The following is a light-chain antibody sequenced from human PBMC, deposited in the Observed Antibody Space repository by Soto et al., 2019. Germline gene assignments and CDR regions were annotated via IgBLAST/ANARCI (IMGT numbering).Light chain of an antibody. V-gene: IGLV1-51*02. Sequence: QSVLTQPHSVSAAPGQKVTISCSGNSSNIGSNDVSWYQQLPGKAPKLLLYENSQRPSGIPDRFSGSKSGTSATLGITGLQTGDEADYYCGTWDSSLIALFGTGTKLTVL. CDR2: ENS. J-gene: IGLJ1*01. CDR3: GTWDSSLIAL. CDR1: SSNIGSND.